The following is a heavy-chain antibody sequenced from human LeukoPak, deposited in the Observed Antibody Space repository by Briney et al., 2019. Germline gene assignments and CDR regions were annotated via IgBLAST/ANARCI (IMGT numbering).Heavy chain of an antibody. V-gene: IGHV3-48*04. CDR3: ARPPGDY. J-gene: IGHJ4*02. CDR1: GFTFNSYS. CDR2: ISSGSSTK. Sequence: GGSLRLSCAASGFTFNSYSMNWVRQAPGKGLEWVSYISSGSSTKYYADSVKGRFTISRDNAKNLLYLQMNSLRAEDTAVYYCARPPGDYWGQGTLVTVSS.